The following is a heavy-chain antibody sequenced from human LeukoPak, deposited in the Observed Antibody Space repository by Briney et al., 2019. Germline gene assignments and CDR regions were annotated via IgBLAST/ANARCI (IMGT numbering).Heavy chain of an antibody. CDR1: GLTVSSNY. Sequence: GGPLRLSCAACGLTVSSNYMCWVRQARGKGLEGVSVIYSGGSTYYGDSVKGRFTISRDNSKNTLYLQMNSLRAEDTAVYYCAMVMSSGFSSAFDYWGQGTLVTVSS. J-gene: IGHJ4*02. CDR2: IYSGGST. CDR3: AMVMSSGFSSAFDY. D-gene: IGHD3-22*01. V-gene: IGHV3-53*01.